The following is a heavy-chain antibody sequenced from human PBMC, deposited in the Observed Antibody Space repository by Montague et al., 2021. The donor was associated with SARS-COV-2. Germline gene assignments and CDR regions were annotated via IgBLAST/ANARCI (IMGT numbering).Heavy chain of an antibody. Sequence: SETLSLTCTVSGGSISSSSYYWGWIRQPPGKGLEWIGSIYYSGSTYYNPSLKSRVTIFVDTSKNQFSLKLTSVTAADTAVYYCARGQEGVNMVLVVLGCYYYMGVWGKGTTVTVSS. V-gene: IGHV4-39*01. CDR2: IYYSGST. J-gene: IGHJ6*03. D-gene: IGHD3-22*01. CDR1: GGSISSSSYY. CDR3: ARGQEGVNMVLVVLGCYYYMGV.